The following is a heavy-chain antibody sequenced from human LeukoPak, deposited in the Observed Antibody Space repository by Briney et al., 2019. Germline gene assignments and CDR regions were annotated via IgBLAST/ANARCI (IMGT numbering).Heavy chain of an antibody. D-gene: IGHD3-10*01. CDR2: IYPGDSDT. Sequence: GESPKISCKGSGYSFTSYWIGWVRQMPGKGLEWMGIIYPGDSDTRYSPSFQGQVTISADKSLNTAYLQWSSLKASDTAMYYCARGIYGSGSYYNVFYWFDPWGQGTLVTVSS. V-gene: IGHV5-51*01. CDR1: GYSFTSYW. J-gene: IGHJ5*02. CDR3: ARGIYGSGSYYNVFYWFDP.